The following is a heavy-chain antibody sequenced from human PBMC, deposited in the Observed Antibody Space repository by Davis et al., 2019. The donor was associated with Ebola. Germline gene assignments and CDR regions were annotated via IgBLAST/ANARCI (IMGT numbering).Heavy chain of an antibody. D-gene: IGHD6-19*01. CDR1: GFTFSSYG. V-gene: IGHV3-30*18. CDR2: ISYDGSNK. CDR3: AKGHLAIAVAVNFDY. J-gene: IGHJ4*02. Sequence: GGSLRLSCAASGFTFSSYGMHWVRQAPGKGLEWVAVISYDGSNKYYADSVKGRFTISRDNSKNTLYLQMNSLRAEDTAVYYCAKGHLAIAVAVNFDYWGQGTLVTVSS.